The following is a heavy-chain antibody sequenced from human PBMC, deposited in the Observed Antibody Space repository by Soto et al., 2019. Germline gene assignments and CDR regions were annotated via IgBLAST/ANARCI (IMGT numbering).Heavy chain of an antibody. J-gene: IGHJ4*02. D-gene: IGHD3-3*01. V-gene: IGHV3-23*01. CDR3: ANGFSATYLLHN. CDR1: GFTFSRYP. CDR2: ISSTGGST. Sequence: EVQLLESGGGLVQRGGSLRLSCAASGFTFSRYPMSWVRLAPGKGLEWVSAISSTGGSTYYTDSVKGRFTISRDDSKHTVYLQMNSLRADDTAVYYCANGFSATYLLHNWGQGTLVTVSS.